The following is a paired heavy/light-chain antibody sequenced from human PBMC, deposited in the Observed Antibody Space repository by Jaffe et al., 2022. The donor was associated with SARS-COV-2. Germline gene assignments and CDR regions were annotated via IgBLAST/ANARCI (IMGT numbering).Heavy chain of an antibody. CDR2: IYGAGNT. D-gene: IGHD3-22*01. J-gene: IGHJ4*02. CDR1: GFIVSSNY. V-gene: IGHV3-53*01. Sequence: EVQLVESGGGLIQPGGSLRLSCVASGFIVSSNYMAWVRQAPGQGLEWVSTIYGAGNTYYAESVKGRFIISRDNSKSTLFLQLNSLTVEDTAMYYCTRDFAYSSGYVMSWGQGTLVTVSS. CDR3: TRDFAYSSGYVMS.
Light chain of an antibody. CDR3: QQSFSPLWT. V-gene: IGKV1-39*01. CDR2: AGS. CDR1: QTIGSS. Sequence: DIQMTQSPSSLSASVRDRVTITCRASQTIGSSVNWYQQIPGKAPKLLIYAGSRLQSGVPSRFSGSGSGTDFTLTISGLQPEDFATYYCQQSFSPLWTFGRGTKVEV. J-gene: IGKJ1*01.